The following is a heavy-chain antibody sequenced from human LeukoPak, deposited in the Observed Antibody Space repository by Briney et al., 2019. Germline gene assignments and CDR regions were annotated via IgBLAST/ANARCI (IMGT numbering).Heavy chain of an antibody. CDR2: INHSGST. CDR1: GGSFSGYY. J-gene: IGHJ4*02. Sequence: PSETLSLTCAVYGGSFSGYYWSWIRQPPGKGLEWIGEINHSGSTNYNPSLKSRVTISVDTSKNQFSLKLSSVTAADTAVYYCARGPMGTMVRGVMGKLFDYWGQGTLVTVSS. D-gene: IGHD3-10*01. CDR3: ARGPMGTMVRGVMGKLFDY. V-gene: IGHV4-34*01.